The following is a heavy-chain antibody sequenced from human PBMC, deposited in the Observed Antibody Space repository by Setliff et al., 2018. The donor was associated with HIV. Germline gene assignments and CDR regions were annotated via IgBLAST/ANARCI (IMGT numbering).Heavy chain of an antibody. Sequence: SVKVSCKASGGTFSSYVISWVRQAPGQGLEWMGGIIPIFGTVDYAQKFQGRVAITADESTSTAYMELSSLRSEDTAVYYCARGDREQLESIHGGVYFYYMNVWGKGTTVTVSS. D-gene: IGHD6-13*01. V-gene: IGHV1-69*13. CDR2: IIPIFGTV. CDR1: GGTFSSYV. J-gene: IGHJ6*03. CDR3: ARGDREQLESIHGGVYFYYMNV.